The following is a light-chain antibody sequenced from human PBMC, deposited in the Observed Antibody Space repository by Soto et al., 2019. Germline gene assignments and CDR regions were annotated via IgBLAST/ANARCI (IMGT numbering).Light chain of an antibody. CDR3: QVWDSSSDHSSVV. Sequence: SYALTQPPSVSVAPGKTARITCGGNNIGSKSVHWYQQKPGQAPVLVIYYDSDRPSGIPERFSGSNSGNTATLTISRVEAGDEADYYCQVWDSSSDHSSVVFGGGTQLTVL. J-gene: IGLJ2*01. V-gene: IGLV3-21*04. CDR1: NIGSKS. CDR2: YDS.